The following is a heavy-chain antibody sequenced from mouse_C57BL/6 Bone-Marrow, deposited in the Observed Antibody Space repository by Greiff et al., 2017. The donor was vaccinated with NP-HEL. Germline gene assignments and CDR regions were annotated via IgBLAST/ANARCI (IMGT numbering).Heavy chain of an antibody. CDR2: IYPRSGNT. D-gene: IGHD1-1*01. CDR1: GYTFTSYG. Sequence: QVQLQQSGAELARPGASVKLSCKASGYTFTSYGISWVKQRTGQGLEWIGEIYPRSGNTYYNEKFKGKATLTADKSSSTAYMELRSLTSEDSAVYFCARKRYYYDAMDYWGQGTSVTVSS. J-gene: IGHJ4*01. CDR3: ARKRYYYDAMDY. V-gene: IGHV1-81*01.